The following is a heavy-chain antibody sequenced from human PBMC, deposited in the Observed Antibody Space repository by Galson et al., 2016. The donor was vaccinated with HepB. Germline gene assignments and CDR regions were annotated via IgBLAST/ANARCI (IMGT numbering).Heavy chain of an antibody. J-gene: IGHJ4*02. CDR3: ATDTGRLYFGDHRGGGAY. CDR1: RNIRSEMI. Sequence: SVKVSCKVSRNIRSEMIIHWVRQAPERGLEWLGGFNPEDAGSIYAQRFQGRFTMTEDTSTNTAYMELSRLRREDTAVYYCATDTGRLYFGDHRGGGAYGGQGTLVAVSS. D-gene: IGHD2/OR15-2a*01. V-gene: IGHV1-24*01. CDR2: FNPEDAGS.